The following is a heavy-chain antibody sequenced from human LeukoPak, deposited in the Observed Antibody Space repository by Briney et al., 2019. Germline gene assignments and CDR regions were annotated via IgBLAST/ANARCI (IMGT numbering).Heavy chain of an antibody. J-gene: IGHJ3*02. CDR3: ARDKSYGDAFDI. CDR2: IYSGGST. D-gene: IGHD4-17*01. V-gene: IGHV3-53*01. CDR1: GLTFSNYG. Sequence: GRSLRLSCAASGLTFSNYGMHWARQAPGKGLEWVSVIYSGGSTYYADSVKGRFTISRDNSKNTLYLQMNSLRAEDTAVYYCARDKSYGDAFDIWGQGTMVTVSS.